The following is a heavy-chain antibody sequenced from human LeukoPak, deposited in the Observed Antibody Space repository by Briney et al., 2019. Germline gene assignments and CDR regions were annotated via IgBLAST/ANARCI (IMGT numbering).Heavy chain of an antibody. CDR1: AGSISSSSHY. J-gene: IGHJ4*02. D-gene: IGHD5-18*01. CDR2: IYYSGSS. Sequence: PSETLSLTCTVSAGSISSSSHYWGWIRQPPGKGLEWIGSIYYSGSSYYNPSLKSRVTISVDTSKNQFSLKLSSVTAADTAVYHCARQSGYTYGPIDYWGQGTLVTVSS. V-gene: IGHV4-39*01. CDR3: ARQSGYTYGPIDY.